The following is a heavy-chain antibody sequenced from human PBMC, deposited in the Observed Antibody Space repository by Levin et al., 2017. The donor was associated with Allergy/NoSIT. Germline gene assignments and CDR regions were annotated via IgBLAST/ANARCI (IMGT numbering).Heavy chain of an antibody. Sequence: PSETLSLTCNVSGGSISNFYWSWIRQPPGKGLEWIGHIYYSGSTNYNPSLKSRVTISVDTSKTQFYLKLTSVTAADTAVYYCARDRGDSRTDSWGQGTLVSVSS. D-gene: IGHD3-10*01. CDR1: GGSISNFY. V-gene: IGHV4-59*01. J-gene: IGHJ4*02. CDR3: ARDRGDSRTDS. CDR2: IYYSGST.